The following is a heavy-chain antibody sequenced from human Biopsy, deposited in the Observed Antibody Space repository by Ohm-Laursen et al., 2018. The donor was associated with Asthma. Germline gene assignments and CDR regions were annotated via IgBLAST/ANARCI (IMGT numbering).Heavy chain of an antibody. D-gene: IGHD6-19*01. Sequence: SLRLSCSASGFVFRSHAMHWVRQAPGKGLEWVAVISYDGSSIYYADSVKGRFTISRDNSKNTLSLQMNSLTAEDTAVYYCAREGVAGTHIEDWGQGTLVTVSS. CDR1: GFVFRSHA. CDR2: ISYDGSSI. V-gene: IGHV3-30-3*01. J-gene: IGHJ4*02. CDR3: AREGVAGTHIED.